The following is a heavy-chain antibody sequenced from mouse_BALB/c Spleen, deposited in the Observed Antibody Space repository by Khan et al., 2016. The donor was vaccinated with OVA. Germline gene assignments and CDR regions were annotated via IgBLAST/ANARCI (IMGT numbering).Heavy chain of an antibody. CDR2: IYPGSGST. CDR1: GYTFTSYW. D-gene: IGHD4-1*01. Sequence: LQQPGSELVRPGASVKLSCKASGYTFTSYWMHWVKQRHGQGLEWIGNIYPGSGSTNYDEKFKSKGTLTVDTSSSTAYMQLSSLTSEDSAIYYCTRRGLGGAMDYWGQGTSVTVSS. CDR3: TRRGLGGAMDY. J-gene: IGHJ4*01. V-gene: IGHV1S22*01.